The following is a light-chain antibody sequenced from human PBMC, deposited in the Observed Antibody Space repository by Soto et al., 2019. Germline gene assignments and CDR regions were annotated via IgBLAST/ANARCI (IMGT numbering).Light chain of an antibody. CDR2: DAS. CDR3: KQYGSSTGYT. CDR1: QSVSSSY. Sequence: EIVLTQSPGTLSLSPGERATLSCRASQSVSSSYLAWYQQKPGQAPRLLIYDASSRATGIPDRFSGSGSGTDFTLTIRRLEPEDFAVYYCKQYGSSTGYTFGQGTKLEIK. V-gene: IGKV3-20*01. J-gene: IGKJ2*01.